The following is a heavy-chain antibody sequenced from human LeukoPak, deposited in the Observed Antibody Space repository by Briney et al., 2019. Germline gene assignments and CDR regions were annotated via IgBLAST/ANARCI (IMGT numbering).Heavy chain of an antibody. CDR3: ARGPIYVRGELLSRFDP. D-gene: IGHD3-10*01. V-gene: IGHV1-8*03. Sequence: GASVKVSCKASGYTFTSYDINWVRQATGQGLEWMGWMNPNSGNTGYAQKFQGRVTITRNTSISTAYMELSSLRSEDTAVYYCARGPIYVRGELLSRFDPWGQGTLVTASS. CDR2: MNPNSGNT. CDR1: GYTFTSYD. J-gene: IGHJ5*02.